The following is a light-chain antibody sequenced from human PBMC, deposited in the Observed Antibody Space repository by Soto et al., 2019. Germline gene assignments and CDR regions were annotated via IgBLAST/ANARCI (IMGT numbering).Light chain of an antibody. CDR3: QQSYSTPPIT. J-gene: IGKJ3*01. CDR1: QSISSY. Sequence: DIQMTQSPSSLSASVGDRVTITCRASQSISSYLNWYQQKPGKAPKLLIYAASNLQSGVPSRFSGSGSGTDFTLTISSLQPEDFATYYCQQSYSTPPITFGPGTKVDI. V-gene: IGKV1-39*01. CDR2: AAS.